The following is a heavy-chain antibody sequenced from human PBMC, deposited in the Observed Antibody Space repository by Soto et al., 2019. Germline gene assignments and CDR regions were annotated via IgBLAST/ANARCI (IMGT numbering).Heavy chain of an antibody. Sequence: ASVKVSCKASGYTFTSYYMHWVRQAPGQGLEWMGIINPSGGSTSYAQKFQGRVTMTRDTSTSTVYMELSSLRSEDTAVYYCARDSPDIVATIGRYYYYGMDVWGQGTTVTAP. CDR1: GYTFTSYY. CDR3: ARDSPDIVATIGRYYYYGMDV. CDR2: INPSGGST. V-gene: IGHV1-46*01. J-gene: IGHJ6*02. D-gene: IGHD5-12*01.